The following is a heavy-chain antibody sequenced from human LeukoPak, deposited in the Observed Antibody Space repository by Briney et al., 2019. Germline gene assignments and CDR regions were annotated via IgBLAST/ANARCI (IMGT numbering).Heavy chain of an antibody. D-gene: IGHD5-12*01. Sequence: SETLSLTCTVSGGPISSSSYYWGWIRQPPGKGLEWIGSIYYSGSTYYNPSLKSRVTISVDTSENQFSLKLSSVTAADTAVYYCARDPVATINYFDYWGQRTLVTVSS. CDR1: GGPISSSSYY. V-gene: IGHV4-39*02. CDR2: IYYSGST. J-gene: IGHJ4*02. CDR3: ARDPVATINYFDY.